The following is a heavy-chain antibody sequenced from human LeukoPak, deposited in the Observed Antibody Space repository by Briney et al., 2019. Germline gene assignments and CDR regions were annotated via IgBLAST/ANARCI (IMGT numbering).Heavy chain of an antibody. CDR1: GGSISRGGYS. D-gene: IGHD2-2*01. Sequence: SETLSLTCAVSGGSISRGGYSGIWIRQPPGKGLEWIGYIYYSRSTYYNPAIKSRGTISVDTSNNQFSPKLSAVTAADTAVYYCARAGGRYCSSTSGYEAYYYYGMDVWGQGTTVTVSS. V-gene: IGHV4-30-2*01. CDR2: IYYSRST. J-gene: IGHJ6*02. CDR3: ARAGGRYCSSTSGYEAYYYYGMDV.